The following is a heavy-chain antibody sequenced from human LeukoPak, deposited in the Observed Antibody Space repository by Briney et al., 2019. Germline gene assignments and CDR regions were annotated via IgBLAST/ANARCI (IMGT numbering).Heavy chain of an antibody. D-gene: IGHD5-12*01. CDR1: GGSVSSGSYY. V-gene: IGHV4-61*01. CDR3: VRGGGYSGYESGY. J-gene: IGHJ4*02. CDR2: IYYSGST. Sequence: SETLSLTCTVSGGSVSSGSYYWSWIRQPPGKGLEWIGYIYYSGSTNYNPSLKSRVTISVDTSKNQFSLKLSSVTAADTAVYYCVRGGGYSGYESGYWGQGTLVTVSS.